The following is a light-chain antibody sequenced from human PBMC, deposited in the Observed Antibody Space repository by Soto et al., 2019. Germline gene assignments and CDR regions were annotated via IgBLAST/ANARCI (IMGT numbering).Light chain of an antibody. V-gene: IGKV1-39*01. Sequence: DIQMTQSPYSLSASVGDRVTITCRASQSISAYLNWFQHKPGRAPKLLIYGATSLQSGVPSRFSGSGSGTDFTLTISSLQPEDFAAYYCQQTYSTPLTFGGGTKLEIK. CDR1: QSISAY. CDR3: QQTYSTPLT. J-gene: IGKJ4*01. CDR2: GAT.